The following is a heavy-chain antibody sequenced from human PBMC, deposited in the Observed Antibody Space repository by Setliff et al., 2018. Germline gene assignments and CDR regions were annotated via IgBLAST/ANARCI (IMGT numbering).Heavy chain of an antibody. J-gene: IGHJ5*02. CDR2: INTNTGNP. CDR3: ARGLGYCSTTSCHGDWFDP. CDR1: GYTFTTYA. V-gene: IGHV7-4-1*02. Sequence: ASVKVSCKTSGYTFTTYAINWVRQAPGQGLEWMGWINTNTGNPTYAQDFTGRFVFSLDTSVSTAYLQVSSLKAEDTAVYYCARGLGYCSTTSCHGDWFDPWGQGTLVTVSS. D-gene: IGHD2-2*01.